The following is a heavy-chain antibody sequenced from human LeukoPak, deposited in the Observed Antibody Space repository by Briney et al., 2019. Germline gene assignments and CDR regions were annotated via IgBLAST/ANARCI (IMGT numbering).Heavy chain of an antibody. V-gene: IGHV3-48*03. J-gene: IGHJ4*02. D-gene: IGHD3-10*01. CDR1: GFIFSSYE. Sequence: QPGGSLRLSCAASGFIFSSYEMNWVRQAPGKGLECVSYISSSGSTIYYADSVKGRFTISRDNAKNSLYLQMNSLRAEDTAVYYCARASGVGFDYWGQGTLVTVSS. CDR3: ARASGVGFDY. CDR2: ISSSGSTI.